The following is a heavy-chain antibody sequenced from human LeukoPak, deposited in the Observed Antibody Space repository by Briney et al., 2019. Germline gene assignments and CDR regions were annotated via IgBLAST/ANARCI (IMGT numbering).Heavy chain of an antibody. CDR3: AREIPRGAVNLDC. D-gene: IGHD1-26*01. Sequence: PGGSLRLSCAASGFTFSSYWMTWVRQAPGKGLEWVAVISYDGSNKYYADSVKGRFTISRDNSKNTLYLQMNSLRAEDTAVYYCAREIPRGAVNLDCWGQGTEVTVSS. J-gene: IGHJ4*02. CDR2: ISYDGSNK. V-gene: IGHV3-30-3*01. CDR1: GFTFSSYW.